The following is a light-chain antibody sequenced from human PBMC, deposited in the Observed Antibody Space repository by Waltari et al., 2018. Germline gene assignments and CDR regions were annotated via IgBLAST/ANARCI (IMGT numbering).Light chain of an antibody. CDR2: GNS. Sequence: QSVLTQPPSVSGAPGQRVTISCTGSSPTSRAGSAVRWYQQLPGTAPKLLIYGNSNRPSGVPDRCSGSKSGTSASLAITGLQAEDEADYYCQSYDSSLSGSVVFGGGTKLTVL. V-gene: IGLV1-40*01. CDR1: SPTSRAGSA. J-gene: IGLJ2*01. CDR3: QSYDSSLSGSVV.